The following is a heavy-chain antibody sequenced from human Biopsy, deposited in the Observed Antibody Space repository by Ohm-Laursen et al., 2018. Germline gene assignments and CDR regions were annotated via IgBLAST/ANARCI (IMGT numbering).Heavy chain of an antibody. Sequence: TLSLTCPVSGGSIGGSGDYWSWIRQPPGKGLEWIGNIFYSANTYYNPSLKSRVTISVDTSKNQFSLKLSSVTAADTAVYYCARLGSGDYFPTFFDFWGQGALVTVSS. D-gene: IGHD5-12*01. V-gene: IGHV4-31*03. CDR3: ARLGSGDYFPTFFDF. J-gene: IGHJ4*02. CDR2: IFYSANT. CDR1: GGSIGGSGDY.